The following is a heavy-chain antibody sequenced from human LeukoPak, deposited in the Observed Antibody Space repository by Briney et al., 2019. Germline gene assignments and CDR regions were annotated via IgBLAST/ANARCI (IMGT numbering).Heavy chain of an antibody. CDR3: ARLNWNYESYMDV. J-gene: IGHJ6*03. V-gene: IGHV3-7*01. CDR1: GFTFSTYW. CDR2: IKQDGSEK. Sequence: GGSLRLSCAASGFTFSTYWISWVRQAPGKGLEWVANIKQDGSEKYYVDSVKGRFTISRDNAKNSLYLQMNSLRAEDTAVYYCARLNWNYESYMDVWGKGTTVTVSS. D-gene: IGHD1-7*01.